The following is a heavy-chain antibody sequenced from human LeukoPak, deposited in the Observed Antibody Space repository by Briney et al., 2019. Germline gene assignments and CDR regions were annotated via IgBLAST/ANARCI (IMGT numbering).Heavy chain of an antibody. J-gene: IGHJ4*02. CDR1: GGSISSYY. Sequence: SETLSLTCTVSGGSISSYYWSWIRQPPGKGLEWIGEINHSGSTNYNPSLKSRVTISVDTSKNQFSLKLSSVTAADTAVYYCATRYSYGLRYFDYWGQGTLVTVSS. CDR3: ATRYSYGLRYFDY. CDR2: INHSGST. D-gene: IGHD5-18*01. V-gene: IGHV4-34*01.